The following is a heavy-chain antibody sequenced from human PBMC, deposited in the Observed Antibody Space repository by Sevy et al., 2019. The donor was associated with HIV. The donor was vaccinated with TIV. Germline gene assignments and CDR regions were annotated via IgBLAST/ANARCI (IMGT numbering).Heavy chain of an antibody. CDR1: GFTFGSYG. Sequence: GGSLRLSCVGSGFTFGSYGMSWVRQPPGKGLEWVSSISFSGVATFYADSVRGRFTISRDNSKNILYLQMNSLRAEDKAVYFCAYPPSDRDVVHCYGMDVWGQGTTVTVSS. CDR3: AYPPSDRDVVHCYGMDV. D-gene: IGHD2-15*01. CDR2: ISFSGVAT. J-gene: IGHJ6*02. V-gene: IGHV3-23*01.